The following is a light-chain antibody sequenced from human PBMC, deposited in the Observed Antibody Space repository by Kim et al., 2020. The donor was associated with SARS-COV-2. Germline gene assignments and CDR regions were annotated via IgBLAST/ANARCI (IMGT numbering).Light chain of an antibody. CDR1: SSNIGSNS. V-gene: IGLV1-44*01. CDR2: SNS. J-gene: IGLJ2*01. Sequence: QRVTISCSGTSSNIGSNSVHWYRQLPQTAPKLLIYSNSHRPSGVPDRLSGSKSGASASLAISGLQFEDESIYHCAAWDDGLNGLVFGGGTKVTVL. CDR3: AAWDDGLNGLV.